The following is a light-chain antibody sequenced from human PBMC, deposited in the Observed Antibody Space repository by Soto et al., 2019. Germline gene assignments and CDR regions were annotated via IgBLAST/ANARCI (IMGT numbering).Light chain of an antibody. CDR3: HSRA. CDR1: QTISNW. V-gene: IGKV1-5*01. Sequence: DIQMTQSPSTLSASVGDRVTISCRASQTISNWLAWYQQKPGKAPKLLIYDASSLESGVPSRFSGSGSGTEFTLTISRLQPDDFATYFCHSRAFGQGTRLEIK. CDR2: DAS. J-gene: IGKJ5*01.